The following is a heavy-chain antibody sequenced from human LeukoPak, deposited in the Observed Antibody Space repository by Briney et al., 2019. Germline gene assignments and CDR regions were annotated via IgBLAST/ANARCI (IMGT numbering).Heavy chain of an antibody. D-gene: IGHD6-13*01. CDR1: GFTFSSYA. J-gene: IGHJ4*02. CDR2: ISYDGSNK. CDR3: ASGGIADY. V-gene: IGHV3-30-3*01. Sequence: PGRSLRLSCAASGFTFSSYAMHWVRQAPGKGLEWVAVISYDGSNKYYADSVKGRFTISRDNSKNMLYLQMNSLRAEDTAVYYCASGGIADYWGQGTLVTVSS.